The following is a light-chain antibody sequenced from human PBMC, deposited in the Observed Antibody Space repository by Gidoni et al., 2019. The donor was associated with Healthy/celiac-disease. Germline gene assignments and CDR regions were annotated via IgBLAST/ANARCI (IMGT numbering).Light chain of an antibody. J-gene: IGLJ1*01. V-gene: IGLV1-47*01. CDR3: AAWDDSLSGPSYV. CDR2: RNN. CDR1: SSNIGSNY. Sequence: QSVLTQPPSASGTPGQRVTISCSGSSSNIGSNYVYWYQQLPGTAPKLLIYRNNQRPSGVPDRFSGSKSGTSASLAISVLRSEDEADYYCAAWDDSLSGPSYVFGTGTKVTVL.